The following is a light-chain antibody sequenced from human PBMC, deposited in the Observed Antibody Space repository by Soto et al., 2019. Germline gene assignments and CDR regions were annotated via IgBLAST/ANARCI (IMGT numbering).Light chain of an antibody. Sequence: QLVLTQSPSASATLGASVKLTCTLSSRHSSYAIAWHQQQPEKGPRYLMKLNSDGRHTKGDGIPDRFSGSSSGTERYLTISSLQSEDEAYYYCQTWGTGILVFGGGTKLTVL. CDR1: SRHSSYA. V-gene: IGLV4-69*01. CDR2: LNSDGRH. CDR3: QTWGTGILV. J-gene: IGLJ2*01.